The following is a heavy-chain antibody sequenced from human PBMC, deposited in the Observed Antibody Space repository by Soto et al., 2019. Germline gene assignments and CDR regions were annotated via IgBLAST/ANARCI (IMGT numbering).Heavy chain of an antibody. V-gene: IGHV5-51*07. CDR3: ARPEHYYGTGSDTGSMDV. CDR1: GDRVSSYW. Sequence: PGAALTISCEAPGDRVSSYWIAWVHQMPGKGLEWMGLIYPGDSETRYSLSFQGQVTISVDKSINTAYLHWSSLKASDTAMYFCARPEHYYGTGSDTGSMDVWGQGTTVTVSS. CDR2: IYPGDSET. D-gene: IGHD3-10*01. J-gene: IGHJ6*02.